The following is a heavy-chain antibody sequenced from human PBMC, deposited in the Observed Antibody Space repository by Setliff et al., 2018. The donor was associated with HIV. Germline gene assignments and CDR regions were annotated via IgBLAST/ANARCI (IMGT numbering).Heavy chain of an antibody. CDR3: ARADSSSWFFATFDI. CDR2: IYHSGST. Sequence: KPSETLSLTCTVSGDSISSGDYYWSWIRQPPGKGLEWIGYIYHSGSTHYNPSLNSRVAFSVDTSKNQFSLKLYSVTVADTAFYYCARADSSSWFFATFDIWGQGTMVPVS. D-gene: IGHD6-13*01. J-gene: IGHJ3*02. CDR1: GDSISSGDYY. V-gene: IGHV4-30-4*01.